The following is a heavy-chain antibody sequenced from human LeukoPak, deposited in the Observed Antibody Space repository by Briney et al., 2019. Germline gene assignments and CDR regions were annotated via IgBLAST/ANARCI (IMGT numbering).Heavy chain of an antibody. Sequence: ASVKVSCKASGYTFTSYDINGVRQAPGQGLEWMAWITPNTRTTCYAQHFQRRLTITTTTPISTAYMELTSLRSEDTAVYYCARGSATYFHFAYWGQGTLVTVSS. D-gene: IGHD2/OR15-2a*01. V-gene: IGHV1-8*01. CDR1: GYTFTSYD. J-gene: IGHJ4*02. CDR2: ITPNTRTT. CDR3: ARGSATYFHFAY.